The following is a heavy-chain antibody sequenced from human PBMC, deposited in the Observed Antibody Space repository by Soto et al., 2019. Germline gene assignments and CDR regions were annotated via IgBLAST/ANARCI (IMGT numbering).Heavy chain of an antibody. CDR3: ARGGILFSGWSLY. Sequence: SVKVSCKASGGTFSSYAISWVRQAPGQGLEWMGGIIPIFGTANYAQKFQGRVTITADESTSTAYMELRSLRSDDTAVYYCARGGILFSGWSLYWGQGTLVTVSS. CDR2: IIPIFGTA. J-gene: IGHJ4*02. CDR1: GGTFSSYA. V-gene: IGHV1-69*13. D-gene: IGHD6-19*01.